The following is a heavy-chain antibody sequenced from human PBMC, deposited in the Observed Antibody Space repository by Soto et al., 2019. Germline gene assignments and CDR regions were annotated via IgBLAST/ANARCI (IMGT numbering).Heavy chain of an antibody. Sequence: ESGGGVVQPGRSLRLSCAASGFTFSSYGMHWVRQAPGKGLEWVAVIWYDGSNKYYADSVKGRFTISRDNSKNTLYLQMNSLRAEDTAVYYCALSSGWYTFDYWGQGTLVTVSS. CDR1: GFTFSSYG. J-gene: IGHJ4*02. V-gene: IGHV3-33*01. CDR2: IWYDGSNK. CDR3: ALSSGWYTFDY. D-gene: IGHD6-19*01.